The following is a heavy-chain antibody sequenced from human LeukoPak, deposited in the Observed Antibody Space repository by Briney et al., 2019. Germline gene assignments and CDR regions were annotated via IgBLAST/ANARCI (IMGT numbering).Heavy chain of an antibody. D-gene: IGHD6-6*01. CDR1: GYTFTSYY. Sequence: ASVKLSCKTSGYTFTSYYIHWVRQAPGQGLEWLGIINPIGGTTDYAQKFQGRVTMTRDTSTSTVYMELSSLSPEDTAVYYCARVGEYSSSTIDAFDIWGQGTMVTVSS. CDR3: ARVGEYSSSTIDAFDI. V-gene: IGHV1-46*01. CDR2: INPIGGTT. J-gene: IGHJ3*02.